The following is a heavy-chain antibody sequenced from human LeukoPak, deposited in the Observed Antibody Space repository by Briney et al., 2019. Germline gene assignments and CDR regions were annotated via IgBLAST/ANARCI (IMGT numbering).Heavy chain of an antibody. J-gene: IGHJ6*03. Sequence: SGTLSLTCAVSGGSISSRNWWSWVRQPPGKGLEWIGEIYHSGSTNYNPSLKTRVTISVDKSKNQFSLKLSSVTAADTAVYYCARDFSSSSTVYYYYYMDVWGKGTTVTVSS. CDR2: IYHSGST. D-gene: IGHD6-6*01. CDR3: ARDFSSSSTVYYYYYMDV. CDR1: GGSISSRNW. V-gene: IGHV4-4*02.